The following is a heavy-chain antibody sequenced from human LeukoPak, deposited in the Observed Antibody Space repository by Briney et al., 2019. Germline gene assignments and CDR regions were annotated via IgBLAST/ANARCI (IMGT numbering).Heavy chain of an antibody. Sequence: GESLKISCKGSGYSFTSYWIGWVRQVPGKGLEWMGIIYPGDSDTRYSPSFQGQVTISADKSISTAYLQWSSLKASDTAMYYCARRVFLGHDAFDIWGQGTMVTVSS. V-gene: IGHV5-51*01. CDR3: ARRVFLGHDAFDI. CDR1: GYSFTSYW. CDR2: IYPGDSDT. J-gene: IGHJ3*02. D-gene: IGHD2/OR15-2a*01.